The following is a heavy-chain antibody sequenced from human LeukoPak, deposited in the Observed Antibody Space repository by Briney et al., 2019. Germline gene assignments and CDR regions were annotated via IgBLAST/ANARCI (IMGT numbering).Heavy chain of an antibody. V-gene: IGHV1-46*01. Sequence: ASVKVSCKPSGYSFTTHSIHWVRQVPGHDLEWMGLIDPSVGSTTLAQKFQGRVTMTRDTSTSTVYMEVSSLGFEDTAVYYCARATYSSPLGAEYLHHWGQGTLVTVSS. CDR1: GYSFTTHS. D-gene: IGHD3-22*01. CDR2: IDPSVGST. CDR3: ARATYSSPLGAEYLHH. J-gene: IGHJ1*01.